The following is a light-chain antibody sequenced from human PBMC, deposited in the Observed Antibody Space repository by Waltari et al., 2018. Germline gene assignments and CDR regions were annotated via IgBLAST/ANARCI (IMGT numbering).Light chain of an antibody. V-gene: IGKV1-33*01. CDR2: DTS. CDR3: EQYDNFPFT. CDR1: NDINNN. J-gene: IGKJ3*01. Sequence: DIQMTQSPSSLSASLGDRVTITCQSSNDINNNLNWYQQRPGKAPTILIYDTSNLETGVTSRVSGRGSGTNYTITSSRLQPEDIATYYCEQYDNFPFTFGPGTKVDI.